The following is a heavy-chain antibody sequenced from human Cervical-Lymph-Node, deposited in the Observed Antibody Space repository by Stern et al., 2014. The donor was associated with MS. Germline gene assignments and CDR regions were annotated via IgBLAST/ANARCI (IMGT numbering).Heavy chain of an antibody. CDR2: ISWNSGGI. D-gene: IGHD3-10*01. CDR3: AKDIVDVPVVPTIYYHAMDV. Sequence: EVQLVESGGGLVQPGRSLRLSCAASGFKFHDYAMHWVRQAPGKGLEWVSGISWNSGGINYADSVKGRFTISRDNAKNSLYLQMDSLRPEDTAMYYCAKDIVDVPVVPTIYYHAMDVWGQGTTVIVSS. V-gene: IGHV3-9*01. CDR1: GFKFHDYA. J-gene: IGHJ6*02.